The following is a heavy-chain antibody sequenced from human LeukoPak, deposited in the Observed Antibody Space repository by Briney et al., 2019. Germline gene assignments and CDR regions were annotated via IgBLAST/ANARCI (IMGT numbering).Heavy chain of an antibody. CDR1: GDSVSSSTAA. V-gene: IGHV6-1*01. CDR2: TYYRSKWYS. J-gene: IGHJ4*02. D-gene: IGHD6-19*01. Sequence: KNSQTLSLTCAISGDSVSSSTAAWNWVTQSPSRGLEWLVRTYYRSKWYSAYAVSVTSRITINPDTSKHQFSLQLSSVTPEDTAVYYCARYPTGWYLDYWGQGTLVTVSS. CDR3: ARYPTGWYLDY.